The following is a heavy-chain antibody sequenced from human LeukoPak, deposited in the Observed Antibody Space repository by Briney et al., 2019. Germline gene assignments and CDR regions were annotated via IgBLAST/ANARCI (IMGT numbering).Heavy chain of an antibody. CDR1: GFTVSSNS. V-gene: IGHV3-53*01. CDR2: IYSGTI. CDR3: ARRAGAYSPPYDS. Sequence: GGSLRLSCTVSGFTVSSNSMSWVRQAPGKGLEWVSFIYSGTIHYSDSGKGRFTICRDNSKNTLYLQMNSLRAEDTAVYYCARRAGAYSPPYDSWGQGTLVTVSS. D-gene: IGHD4/OR15-4a*01. J-gene: IGHJ4*02.